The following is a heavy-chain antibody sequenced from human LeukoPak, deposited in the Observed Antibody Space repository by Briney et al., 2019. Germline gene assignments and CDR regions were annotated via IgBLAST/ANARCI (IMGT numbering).Heavy chain of an antibody. CDR3: AKDIGGYSFAADY. CDR1: GFTFDDYA. Sequence: GGSLRLSXAASGFTFDDYAMHWVRQGPGKGLEGVSLISGDGGITYYADSVKGRFTIYRDNSKNSLYLQMNSLRTEDTALYYRAKDIGGYSFAADYWGQGTLVTVSS. V-gene: IGHV3-43*02. CDR2: ISGDGGIT. J-gene: IGHJ4*02. D-gene: IGHD5-18*01.